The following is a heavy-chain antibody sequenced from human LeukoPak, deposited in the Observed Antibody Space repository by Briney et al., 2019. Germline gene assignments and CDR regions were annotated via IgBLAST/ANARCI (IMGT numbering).Heavy chain of an antibody. CDR2: ISWNSGSI. Sequence: GGSLRLSCAASGFTFSSYTVHWVRQAPGKGLEWVSGISWNSGSIGYADSVKGRFTISRDNAKNSLYLQMNSLRAEDTALYYCAKDILHDYVGYFDYWGQGTLVTVSS. D-gene: IGHD4-17*01. J-gene: IGHJ4*02. CDR3: AKDILHDYVGYFDY. CDR1: GFTFSSYT. V-gene: IGHV3-9*01.